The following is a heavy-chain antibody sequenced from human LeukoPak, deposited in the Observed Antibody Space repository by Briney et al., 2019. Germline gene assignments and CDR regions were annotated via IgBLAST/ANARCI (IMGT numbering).Heavy chain of an antibody. Sequence: GGSLRLSCAASGFTFRSYGMNWVRQAPGKGLEWVSYISSSGSTIYYADSVKGRFTISRDNAKNSLYLQMNSLRAEDTAVYYCARDISLFDIWGQGTMVTVSS. CDR2: ISSSGSTI. CDR3: ARDISLFDI. J-gene: IGHJ3*02. V-gene: IGHV3-48*03. CDR1: GFTFRSYG. D-gene: IGHD3-9*01.